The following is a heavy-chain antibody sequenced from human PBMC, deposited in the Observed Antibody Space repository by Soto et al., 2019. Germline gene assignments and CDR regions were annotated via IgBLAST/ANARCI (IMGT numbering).Heavy chain of an antibody. CDR2: IYHSGTT. CDR1: GDSISRGYH. J-gene: IGHJ6*02. D-gene: IGHD6-13*01. Sequence: SETLSLTCAVSGDSISRGYHWAWIRQPPGKGLEWVASIYHSGTTYYNPSLTSRVTISVDTSKNQFSLKLSSVTAADTAVYYCARSGIAARRYYYYGMDVWGQGTTVTVSS. CDR3: ARSGIAARRYYYYGMDV. V-gene: IGHV4-38-2*01.